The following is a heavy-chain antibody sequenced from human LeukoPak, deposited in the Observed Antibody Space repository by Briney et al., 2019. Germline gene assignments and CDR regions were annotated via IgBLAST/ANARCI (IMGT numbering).Heavy chain of an antibody. CDR3: ARSTGTTGTTRAPYDWFDP. CDR1: GGSISSYY. CDR2: IYYSGSI. D-gene: IGHD1-1*01. J-gene: IGHJ5*02. Sequence: PSETLSLTCTVTGGSISSYYWSWIRQPPGKGLEWIGYIYYSGSINYNPSLKSRVTISVDTSKNQFSLKLSSVTAADTAVYYCARSTGTTGTTRAPYDWFDPWGQGTLVTVSS. V-gene: IGHV4-59*01.